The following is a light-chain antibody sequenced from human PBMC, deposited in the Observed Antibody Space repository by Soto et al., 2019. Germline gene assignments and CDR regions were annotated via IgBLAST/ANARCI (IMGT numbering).Light chain of an antibody. V-gene: IGKV1-5*03. CDR2: KAS. CDR1: QTISSW. J-gene: IGKJ1*01. Sequence: DIQMTQSPSTQSGSGGDRVTITWRSSQTISSWLAWYQQKPGKAPKLLIYKASTLKSGVPSRFSGSGSGTEITLSISSLQPDDFATYYCQHYNSYSEAFGQGTKVDI. CDR3: QHYNSYSEA.